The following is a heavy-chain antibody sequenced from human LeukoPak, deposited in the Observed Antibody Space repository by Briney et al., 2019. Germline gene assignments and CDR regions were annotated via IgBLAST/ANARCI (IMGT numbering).Heavy chain of an antibody. Sequence: GGSLRLSCTVSGFTVSSNSMSWVRQAPGKGLEWVSFIYSDNTHYSDSVKSRFTISRDNSKNTLYLQMNSLRAEDTAVYYCARRTGAYSHPFDYWGQGTLVTVSS. CDR1: GFTVSSNS. CDR2: IYSDNT. J-gene: IGHJ4*02. D-gene: IGHD4/OR15-4a*01. V-gene: IGHV3-53*01. CDR3: ARRTGAYSHPFDY.